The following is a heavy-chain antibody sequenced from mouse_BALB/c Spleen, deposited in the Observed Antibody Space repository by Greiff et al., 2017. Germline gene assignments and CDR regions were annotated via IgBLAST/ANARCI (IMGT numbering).Heavy chain of an antibody. CDR2: IVPANGNT. CDR3: ARSIHYYGYWYFDV. Sequence: VQLQQSGAELVKPGASVKLSCTASGFNIKDTYMHWVKQRPEQGLEWIGRIVPANGNTKYDPKFQGKATITADTSSNTAYLQLSSLTSEDTAVYYCARSIHYYGYWYFDVWGAGTTVTVSS. D-gene: IGHD1-2*01. CDR1: GFNIKDTY. J-gene: IGHJ1*01. V-gene: IGHV14-3*02.